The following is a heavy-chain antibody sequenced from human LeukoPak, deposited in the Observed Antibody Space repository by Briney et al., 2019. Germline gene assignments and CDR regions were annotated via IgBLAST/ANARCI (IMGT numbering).Heavy chain of an antibody. V-gene: IGHV4-34*01. J-gene: IGHJ4*02. CDR1: GGSFSDYY. CDR3: ASSAPARYFDY. CDR2: INQSGST. D-gene: IGHD6-6*01. Sequence: PSETLSLTRAVYGGSFSDYYWSWVRQPPGKGLEWIGEINQSGSTNYNPSLKSRVTISVDTSKNQFSLKLISVTAADTAVYYCASSAPARYFDYWGQGTLVTVSS.